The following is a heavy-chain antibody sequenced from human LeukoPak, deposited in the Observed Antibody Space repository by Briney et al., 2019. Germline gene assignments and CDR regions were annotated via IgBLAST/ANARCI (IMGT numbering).Heavy chain of an antibody. CDR2: IYSGGIT. V-gene: IGHV3-53*01. D-gene: IGHD3-22*01. CDR3: ARSGSGDYDTSGYVLD. J-gene: IGHJ4*02. CDR1: GFAVSNNY. Sequence: QAGGSLRLSCAASGFAVSNNYMSWARQAPEKGLGWVAVIYSGGITYYADSVKGRFTVSRDNSKNTLSLQMNSLRAEDTAVYYCARSGSGDYDTSGYVLDWGQGTLVTVSS.